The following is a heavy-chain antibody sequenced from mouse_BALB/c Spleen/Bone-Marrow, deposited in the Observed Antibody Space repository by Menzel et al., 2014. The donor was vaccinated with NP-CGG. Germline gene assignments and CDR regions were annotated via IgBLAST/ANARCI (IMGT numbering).Heavy chain of an antibody. V-gene: IGHV1S56*01. D-gene: IGHD2-14*01. CDR3: ARGGYDGAWFAY. J-gene: IGHJ3*01. Sequence: QVQLQQSGPELVKPGASVRISCKASGYTFTSYYIRWVKQRPGQGLEWIGWIYPGNVNTNYNEKFKGKATLTADKSSSTAYMQLSSLTSEDSAVYFCARGGYDGAWFAYWGQGTLVTVSA. CDR2: IYPGNVNT. CDR1: GYTFTSYY.